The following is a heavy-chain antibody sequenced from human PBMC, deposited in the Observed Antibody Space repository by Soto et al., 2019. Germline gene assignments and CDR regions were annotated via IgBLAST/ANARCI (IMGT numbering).Heavy chain of an antibody. Sequence: GPLRLSCAASVFTVSNYVIYWVRRGPGKGLEAVAAVGASGRSTHYADSVKDRFIISRDNSKNTLYLQMNSLRPEDTGLYYCVREAKGLDGVAFDHWGQGTQVTVSS. D-gene: IGHD3-16*01. J-gene: IGHJ4*02. CDR3: VREAKGLDGVAFDH. CDR1: VFTVSNYV. V-gene: IGHV3-64*04. CDR2: VGASGRST.